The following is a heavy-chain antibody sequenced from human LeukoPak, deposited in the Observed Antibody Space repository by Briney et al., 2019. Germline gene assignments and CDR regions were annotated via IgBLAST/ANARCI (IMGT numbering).Heavy chain of an antibody. CDR2: ISYDGSNK. CDR3: ARNEVYYYDSSASYYYYGMDV. Sequence: PGGSLRLSCAASGFTFSSYAMHWVRQAPGKGLEWVAVISYDGSNKYYADSVKGRFTVSRDNSKNTLYLQMNSLRAEDTAVYYCARNEVYYYDSSASYYYYGMDVWGQGTTVTVSS. D-gene: IGHD3-22*01. J-gene: IGHJ6*02. V-gene: IGHV3-30-3*01. CDR1: GFTFSSYA.